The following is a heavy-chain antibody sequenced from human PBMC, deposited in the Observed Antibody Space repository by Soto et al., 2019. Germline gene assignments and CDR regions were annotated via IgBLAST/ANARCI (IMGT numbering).Heavy chain of an antibody. CDR1: GFNFGVFG. CDR3: ARGNLSFDFDS. J-gene: IGHJ4*02. V-gene: IGHV3-30*03. CDR2: ISGDGINT. Sequence: QIQLVESGGDVVQPGKSLRLSCAAAGFNFGVFGMHWVRQAPGKGLEWVAFISGDGINTQYADSVRGRFTLSRDYSRKTLYLQMDSLRDEDTALYYCARGNLSFDFDSWGLGTLVTVSS. D-gene: IGHD1-26*01.